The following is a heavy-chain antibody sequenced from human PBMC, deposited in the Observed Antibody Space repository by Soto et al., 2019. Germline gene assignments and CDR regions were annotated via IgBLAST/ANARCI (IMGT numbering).Heavy chain of an antibody. Sequence: PGGSLRLSCAASGFTFSSYAMSWVRQAPGKGLEWVSAISGSGGSTYYADSVKGRFTISRDNSKNTLYLQMNSLRAEDTAVYYCAHPLLRFLEWPYGHWGQGTLVTVSS. CDR2: ISGSGGST. D-gene: IGHD3-3*01. CDR1: GFTFSSYA. V-gene: IGHV3-23*01. CDR3: AHPLLRFLEWPYGH. J-gene: IGHJ4*02.